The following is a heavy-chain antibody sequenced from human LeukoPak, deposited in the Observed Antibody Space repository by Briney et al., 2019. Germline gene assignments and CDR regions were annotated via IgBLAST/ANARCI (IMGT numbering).Heavy chain of an antibody. CDR3: AITGRWPLNDAFDI. Sequence: SSVKVSSKASGGTFSSYAISWVRQAPGQGLEWMGRIIPIFGTANYAQKFQGRVTITTDESTSTAYMELSSLRSEDTAVYYCAITGRWPLNDAFDIWGQGTMVTVSS. V-gene: IGHV1-69*05. CDR1: GGTFSSYA. D-gene: IGHD4-23*01. J-gene: IGHJ3*02. CDR2: IIPIFGTA.